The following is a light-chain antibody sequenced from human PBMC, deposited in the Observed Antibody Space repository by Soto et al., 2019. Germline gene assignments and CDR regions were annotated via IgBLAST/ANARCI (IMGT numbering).Light chain of an antibody. Sequence: ESVLTQSTATLSLSPRERATLSCRASQSVSNYLAWYQQKPGQAPRLLIYDASSRATGIPARFSGSGSGTDFTLTNSRLEPEDFAVYYCQQRGYTFGQGTKLEIK. V-gene: IGKV3-11*01. CDR1: QSVSNY. CDR2: DAS. J-gene: IGKJ2*01. CDR3: QQRGYT.